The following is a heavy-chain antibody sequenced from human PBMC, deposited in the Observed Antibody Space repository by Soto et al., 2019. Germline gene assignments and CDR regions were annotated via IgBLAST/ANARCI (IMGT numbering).Heavy chain of an antibody. CDR3: ARNDYDYVWESPGGDAFDI. D-gene: IGHD3-16*01. Sequence: QVQLQESGPGLVKPSQTLSLTCTVFGGSISSGDYYWNWIRQPPGKGLEWIGFIYNSGNTYYNPSLKSRVTISLDTSKNQFSLKLTSVTAADTAVYYCARNDYDYVWESPGGDAFDIWGQGTLVTVSS. J-gene: IGHJ3*02. V-gene: IGHV4-30-4*01. CDR1: GGSISSGDYY. CDR2: IYNSGNT.